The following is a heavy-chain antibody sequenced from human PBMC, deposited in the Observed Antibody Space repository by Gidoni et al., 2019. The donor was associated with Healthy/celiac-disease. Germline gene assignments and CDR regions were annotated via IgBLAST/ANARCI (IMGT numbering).Heavy chain of an antibody. D-gene: IGHD1-26*01. V-gene: IGHV1-18*01. CDR1: GYTFTRYG. Sequence: QVQLVQSGAEVKKPGASLKVSCKDPGYTFTRYGISWVRQAPGHGLEWMGWISAYNGNTNYAQKLQGRVTMTTDTSTSTAYMELRSLRSYDTAVYYCGCGSYGWGIDYWGQGTLVTVSS. J-gene: IGHJ4*02. CDR3: GCGSYGWGIDY. CDR2: ISAYNGNT.